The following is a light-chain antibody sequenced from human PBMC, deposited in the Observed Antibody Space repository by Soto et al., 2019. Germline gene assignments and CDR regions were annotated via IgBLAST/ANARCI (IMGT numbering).Light chain of an antibody. CDR1: SSDIGGYDH. V-gene: IGLV2-8*01. Sequence: QSALTQPPSASGSPGQSVTISCTGTSSDIGGYDHVSWYRQDPGKAPKVMIYEGTKRPSGVSDRFSGSKSGNTASLTISGLQAEDEADYYCYSYAGDYVYVFGTGTKLTVL. CDR2: EGT. CDR3: YSYAGDYVYV. J-gene: IGLJ1*01.